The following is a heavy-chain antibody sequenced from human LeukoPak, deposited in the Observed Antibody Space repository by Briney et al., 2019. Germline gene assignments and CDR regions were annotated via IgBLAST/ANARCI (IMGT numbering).Heavy chain of an antibody. CDR2: IYYSGST. CDR1: GGSISSYY. J-gene: IGHJ6*02. D-gene: IGHD6-19*01. Sequence: PSETLSLTCTVSGGSISSYYWGWIRQPPGKGLEWIGSIYYSGSTYYNPSLQSRVTISVDTSRNQFSLRLSSVTAADTAVYYCARPSHSRGLALAVWGQGTTVTVSS. V-gene: IGHV4-39*01. CDR3: ARPSHSRGLALAV.